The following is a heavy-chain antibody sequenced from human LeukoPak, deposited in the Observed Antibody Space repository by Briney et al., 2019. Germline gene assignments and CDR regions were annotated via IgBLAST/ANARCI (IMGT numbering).Heavy chain of an antibody. V-gene: IGHV3-23*01. CDR2: MSGSGGST. D-gene: IGHD4-17*01. Sequence: GGSLRLSCAASGFTFSSYAMRWVRQAPGRGVEWVSAMSGSGGSTYYADSVKGRFTISRENSKDTLYLQMNSLRAKDTAVYYCAKFGDYTFDYWGQGTLVTVS. J-gene: IGHJ4*02. CDR1: GFTFSSYA. CDR3: AKFGDYTFDY.